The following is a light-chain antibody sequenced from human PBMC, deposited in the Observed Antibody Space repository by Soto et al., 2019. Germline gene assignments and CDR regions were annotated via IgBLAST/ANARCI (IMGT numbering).Light chain of an antibody. CDR3: LQYGRSHT. V-gene: IGKV3-15*01. J-gene: IGKJ4*01. CDR1: QSVGSN. CDR2: GAS. Sequence: ETLVTQSHATLSVSPGERATLSCRASQSVGSNLAWYQQKPGQAPRILFYGASSKVTGVPTRISVRGSGTECTLTISSLQWGEFAVYFCLQYGRSHTFGGGTKVDIK.